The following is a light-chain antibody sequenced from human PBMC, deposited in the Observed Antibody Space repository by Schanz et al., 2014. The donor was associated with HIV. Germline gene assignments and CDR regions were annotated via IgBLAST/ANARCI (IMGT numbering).Light chain of an antibody. CDR1: QSISRY. J-gene: IGKJ4*01. V-gene: IGKV1-39*01. Sequence: DMEMTQSPSSLSAAVGDRVTITCRASQSISRYLNWYQQKPGKAPKLLIYSASTLQSGVPSRFSGGGSGTDFTLTISGLQPEDSATYYCQQSYTTLLTFGGGTKVEIK. CDR3: QQSYTTLLT. CDR2: SAS.